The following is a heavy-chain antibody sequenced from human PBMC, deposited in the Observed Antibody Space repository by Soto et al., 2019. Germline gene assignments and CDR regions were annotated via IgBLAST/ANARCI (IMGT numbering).Heavy chain of an antibody. CDR1: GFTFSSCA. CDR2: MSYDGSNK. J-gene: IGHJ4*02. CDR3: ARFKGCSGGSCYPYFDY. Sequence: QVQLVESGGGVVQPGRSLRLSCAASGFTFSSCAMHWVRQAPGKGLEWVAVMSYDGSNKYYADSVKGRFTISRDNSKNTLYLQMNSLRAEDTAVYYCARFKGCSGGSCYPYFDYWGQGTLVTVSS. D-gene: IGHD2-15*01. V-gene: IGHV3-30-3*01.